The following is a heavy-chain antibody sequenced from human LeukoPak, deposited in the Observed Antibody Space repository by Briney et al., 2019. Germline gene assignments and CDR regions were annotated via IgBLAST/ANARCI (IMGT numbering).Heavy chain of an antibody. CDR2: INHSGST. D-gene: IGHD3-22*01. CDR1: GGSFSGYY. V-gene: IGHV4-34*01. CDR3: ARGREVVMPHYFDY. J-gene: IGHJ4*02. Sequence: SETLSLTCAVYGGSFSGYYWSWIRQPPGKGLEWIGEINHSGSTNYNPSLKSRVTISVDTSKNQFSLKLSSVTAADTAVYYCARGREVVMPHYFDYWGQGTLVTVSS.